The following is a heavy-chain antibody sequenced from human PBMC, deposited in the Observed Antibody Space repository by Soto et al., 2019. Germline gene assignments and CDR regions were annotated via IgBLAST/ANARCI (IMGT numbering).Heavy chain of an antibody. CDR3: ARGFYGDYWSPAGYFDY. CDR1: GGSISSGVYY. V-gene: IGHV4-31*03. J-gene: IGHJ4*02. Sequence: QVQLQESGPGLVKPSQTLSLTCTVSGGSISSGVYYWSWIRQHPGKGLEWIGYIYYSGSTYYNPSLKSRVTISVDTSKNQFSLKLSSVTAADTAVYYCARGFYGDYWSPAGYFDYWGQGTLVTVSS. CDR2: IYYSGST. D-gene: IGHD4-17*01.